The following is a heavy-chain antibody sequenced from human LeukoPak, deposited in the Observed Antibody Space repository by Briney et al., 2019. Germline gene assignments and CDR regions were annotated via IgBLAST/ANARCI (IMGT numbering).Heavy chain of an antibody. CDR2: IYYSGST. Sequence: TLSLTCTVSGGSISSGDFHWNCIRQHPGKGLEWIGFIYYSGSTFYNPSLKSRVTISVDTSKNQFSLKLSSVTAADTAMYYCARRTSGAQFDYWGQGTLVTVSS. CDR3: ARRTSGAQFDY. CDR1: GGSISSGDFH. D-gene: IGHD2-2*01. J-gene: IGHJ4*02. V-gene: IGHV4-31*03.